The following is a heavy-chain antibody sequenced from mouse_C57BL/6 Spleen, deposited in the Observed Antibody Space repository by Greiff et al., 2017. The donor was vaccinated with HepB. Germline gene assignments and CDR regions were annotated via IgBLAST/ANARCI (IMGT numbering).Heavy chain of an antibody. V-gene: IGHV2-9-1*01. J-gene: IGHJ4*01. Sequence: VQLQQSGPGLVAPSQSLSITCTVSGFSLTSYAISWVRQPPGKGLEWLGVIWTGGGTNYNSALKSRLSISKDNSKSQVFLKMNSLQTDDTARYYCARIYYYGSSYRDYAMDYWGQGTSVTVSS. CDR2: IWTGGGT. CDR3: ARIYYYGSSYRDYAMDY. D-gene: IGHD1-1*01. CDR1: GFSLTSYA.